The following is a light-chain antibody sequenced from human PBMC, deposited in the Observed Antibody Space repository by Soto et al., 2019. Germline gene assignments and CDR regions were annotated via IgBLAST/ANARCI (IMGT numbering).Light chain of an antibody. CDR1: QSVLYSSNNKNY. CDR2: WAS. Sequence: DIVMTQSPDSLAVSLGERATINCKSYQSVLYSSNNKNYLAWYQQKPGQPPKLLISWASTRASGVPVRFSGSGSGTEFTLTISSLQAEDVAVYYCQQYYSTPYTFGQGTRLEIK. V-gene: IGKV4-1*01. J-gene: IGKJ2*01. CDR3: QQYYSTPYT.